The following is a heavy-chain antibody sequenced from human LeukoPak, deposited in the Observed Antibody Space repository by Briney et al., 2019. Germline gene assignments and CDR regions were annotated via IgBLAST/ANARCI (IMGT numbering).Heavy chain of an antibody. CDR2: IKQDGSEK. CDR3: ARVGGYSGNDFDY. J-gene: IGHJ4*02. CDR1: GFTFSSYW. V-gene: IGHV3-7*03. Sequence: PGGSLRLSCAASGFTFSSYWMSWVRQAPGKGLEWVANIKQDGSEKYYVDSVKGRFTISRDNSKNTLYLQMNSLRVEDTAVYYCARVGGYSGNDFDYWGQGTLVTVSS. D-gene: IGHD5-12*01.